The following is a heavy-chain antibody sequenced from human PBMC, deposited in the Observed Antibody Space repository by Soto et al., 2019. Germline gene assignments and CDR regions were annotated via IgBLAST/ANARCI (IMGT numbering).Heavy chain of an antibody. D-gene: IGHD2-2*01. CDR1: GFTFGSCG. Sequence: QEQLVESGGGVVQRGSSLTLSCAASGFTFGSCGMHWVRQAPGKGLEWVAIIWYDGTEKYYADSVKGRFSISRDNSNNMVFLQMNSLRVEDTAVYYCARYVPDRVLAAAHWSDPRAQGTLVTVS. V-gene: IGHV3-33*01. CDR3: ARYVPDRVLAAAHWSDP. J-gene: IGHJ5*02. CDR2: IWYDGTEK.